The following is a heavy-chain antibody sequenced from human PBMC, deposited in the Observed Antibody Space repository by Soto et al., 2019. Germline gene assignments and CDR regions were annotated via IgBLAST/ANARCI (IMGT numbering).Heavy chain of an antibody. CDR1: GFTFSSYG. CDR3: AXDGYCSGGSCYSVPVFDY. V-gene: IGHV3-33*01. Sequence: QVQLVESGGGVVQPGRSLRLSCAASGFTFSSYGMHWVRQAPGKGLEWVAVIWYDGSNKYYADSVKGRFTISRDNSKNTXXXXMNSXRXXXXAVXXXAXDGYCSGGSCYSVPVFDYWGQGTLVTVSS. D-gene: IGHD2-15*01. J-gene: IGHJ4*02. CDR2: IWYDGSNK.